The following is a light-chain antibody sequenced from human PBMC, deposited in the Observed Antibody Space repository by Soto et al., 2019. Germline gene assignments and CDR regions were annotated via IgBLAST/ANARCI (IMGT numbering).Light chain of an antibody. V-gene: IGKV3-11*01. CDR1: QSVSRY. Sequence: EIVLTHSPATLSLSPGEIATLSFRASQSVSRYLAWYQQKPGQAPRLLIYDAFNRATGIPARFSGSGSGTDFTLTISYLEPEDSAVYYCQQRSNWPVFGQGTRLEIK. J-gene: IGKJ5*01. CDR3: QQRSNWPV. CDR2: DAF.